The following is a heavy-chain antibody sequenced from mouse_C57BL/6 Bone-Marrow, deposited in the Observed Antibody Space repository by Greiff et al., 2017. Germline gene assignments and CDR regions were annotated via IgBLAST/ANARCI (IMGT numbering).Heavy chain of an antibody. D-gene: IGHD2-2*01. CDR2: IDPETGGT. J-gene: IGHJ3*01. CDR3: TRRGDGYDGAWFAY. V-gene: IGHV1-15*01. Sequence: QVQLKQSGAELVRPGASVTLSCKASGYTFTDYEMHWVKQTPVHGLEWIGAIDPETGGTAYNQKFKGKAILTADKSSSTAYMELRSLTSEDSAVYYCTRRGDGYDGAWFAYWGQETLVTVSA. CDR1: GYTFTDYE.